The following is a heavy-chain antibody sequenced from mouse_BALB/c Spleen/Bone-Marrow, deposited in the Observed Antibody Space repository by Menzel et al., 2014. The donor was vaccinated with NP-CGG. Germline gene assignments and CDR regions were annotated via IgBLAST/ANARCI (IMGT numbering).Heavy chain of an antibody. D-gene: IGHD4-1*02. J-gene: IGHJ4*01. Sequence: VKLQESGPGLVAPSQSLSTTCTVSGFSLTDYGVTWIRQPPRKGLEWLGIIWGGGSTFYNSSLRSRLNVSKDNSKSQVFLKMNSLQADDTAMYYCAKLNWVYAMDYWGQGTSVTVSS. CDR2: IWGGGST. CDR3: AKLNWVYAMDY. V-gene: IGHV2-6-5*01. CDR1: GFSLTDYG.